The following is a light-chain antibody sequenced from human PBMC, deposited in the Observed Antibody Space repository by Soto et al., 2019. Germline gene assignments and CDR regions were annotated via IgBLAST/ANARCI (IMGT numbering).Light chain of an antibody. CDR2: GAS. CDR1: QSVSISY. Sequence: EIVLTQSPGTLSLSPGERATLSCRASQSVSISYLDWYQQKPGQAPRLLIYGASSRATGIPDKFSGSGSGTDFTLTISRLEPEDFAVYYCQQYGSSPLPFRPGPKVDIK. V-gene: IGKV3-20*01. CDR3: QQYGSSPLP. J-gene: IGKJ3*01.